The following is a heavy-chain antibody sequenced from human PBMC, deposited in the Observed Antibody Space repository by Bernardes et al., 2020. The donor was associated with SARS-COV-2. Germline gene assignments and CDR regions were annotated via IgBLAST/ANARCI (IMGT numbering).Heavy chain of an antibody. V-gene: IGHV4-31*03. J-gene: IGHJ5*02. Sequence: SETLSLTCTVSGGSISSGGYYWNWIRQHPGKGLECIGYIFYSGNTYYNPSLQSRVTISVDTSKNQFSLKLSSVTAADTAVYYCVSDGVFRDFWSGHPEWFDPWGQGTLVTVSS. CDR3: VSDGVFRDFWSGHPEWFDP. D-gene: IGHD3-3*01. CDR2: IFYSGNT. CDR1: GGSISSGGYY.